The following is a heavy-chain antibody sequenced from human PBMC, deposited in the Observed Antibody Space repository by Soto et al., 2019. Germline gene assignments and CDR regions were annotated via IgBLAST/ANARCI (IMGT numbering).Heavy chain of an antibody. CDR1: GGSISSGDYY. Sequence: TLSLTCTVSGGSISSGDYYWSWIRQPPGKGLEWIGYIYYSGSTYYNPSLKSRVTISVDTSKNQFSLKLSSVTAADTAVYYCAIVLSGDYYDSSGYYGIDPWGQETLVTV. V-gene: IGHV4-30-4*01. CDR2: IYYSGST. CDR3: AIVLSGDYYDSSGYYGIDP. J-gene: IGHJ5*02. D-gene: IGHD3-22*01.